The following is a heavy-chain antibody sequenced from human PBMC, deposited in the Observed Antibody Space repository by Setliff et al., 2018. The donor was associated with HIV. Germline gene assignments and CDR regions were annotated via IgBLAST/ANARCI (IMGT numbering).Heavy chain of an antibody. D-gene: IGHD2-21*02. CDR2: INAGNGNT. V-gene: IGHV1-3*01. CDR3: ASIDCGGDCYSYNYYAMDV. CDR1: GYTFSYA. J-gene: IGHJ6*02. Sequence: ASVKVSCKASGYTFSYARHWVRQAPGQRLEWMGWINAGNGNTKYSQKFQGRVTITRDTSASKAYMELSSLRSEDTAVYYCASIDCGGDCYSYNYYAMDVWGQGTTVTVSS.